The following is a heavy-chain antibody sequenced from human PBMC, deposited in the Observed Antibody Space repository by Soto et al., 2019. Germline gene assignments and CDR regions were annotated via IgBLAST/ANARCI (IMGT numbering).Heavy chain of an antibody. Sequence: VKVSCKASGFTFTSSAVQWVRQARGQRLEWIGWIVVGSGNTNYAQKFQERVTITRDMSTSTAYMELSSLRSEDTAVYYCAAVGRDYSNYDLDYWGQGTLVTVSS. J-gene: IGHJ4*02. CDR2: IVVGSGNT. D-gene: IGHD4-4*01. CDR3: AAVGRDYSNYDLDY. V-gene: IGHV1-58*01. CDR1: GFTFTSSA.